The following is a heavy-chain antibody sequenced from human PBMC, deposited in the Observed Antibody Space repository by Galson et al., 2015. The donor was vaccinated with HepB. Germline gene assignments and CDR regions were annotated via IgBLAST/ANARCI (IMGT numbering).Heavy chain of an antibody. CDR1: GFTFSDYY. CDR3: ARDRSRRGGNCCGYLDK. Sequence: SLRLSCAASGFTFSDYYMSWVRQAPGKGLEWVSYISSSSSYTNYADSVKGRFTISRDNAKNSLYLQMNSLRAEDTAVYYCARDRSRRGGNCCGYLDKWGRGSLVTVSS. J-gene: IGHJ4*02. D-gene: IGHD4-23*01. CDR2: ISSSSSYT. V-gene: IGHV3-11*05.